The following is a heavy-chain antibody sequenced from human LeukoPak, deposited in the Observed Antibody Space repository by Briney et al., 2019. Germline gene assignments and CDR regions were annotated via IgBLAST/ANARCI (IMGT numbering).Heavy chain of an antibody. CDR1: GGTFIIYA. Sequence: EASVTVSCKASGGTFIIYAISWVRQAPGQGLEWMGRIIPILGIANYAQRFQGRVTITADKSTSTAHMELSSLRSEDTAVYYCAREFRASGYYLTGCYFDYWGQGTLVTASS. CDR3: AREFRASGYYLTGCYFDY. CDR2: IIPILGIA. D-gene: IGHD3-22*01. V-gene: IGHV1-69*04. J-gene: IGHJ4*02.